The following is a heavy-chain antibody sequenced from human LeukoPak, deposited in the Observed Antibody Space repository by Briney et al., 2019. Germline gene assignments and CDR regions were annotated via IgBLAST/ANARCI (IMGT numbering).Heavy chain of an antibody. V-gene: IGHV4-34*01. J-gene: IGHJ6*03. Sequence: SETLPLTCAVYGGSFSGYYWSWIRQPPGKGLEWIGEINHSGSTNYNPSLKSRVTISVDPSKNQFSLKLSSVTAADTAVYYCARLPTPNYYYYYYMDVWGKGTTATVSS. D-gene: IGHD4-11*01. CDR1: GGSFSGYY. CDR3: ARLPTPNYYYYYYMDV. CDR2: INHSGST.